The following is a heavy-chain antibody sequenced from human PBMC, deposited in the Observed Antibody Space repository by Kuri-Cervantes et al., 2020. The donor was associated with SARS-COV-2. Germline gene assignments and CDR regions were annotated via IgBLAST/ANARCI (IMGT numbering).Heavy chain of an antibody. Sequence: SETLSLTCAVSGVPVTGGTYSWAWIRQPAGKGLEWIGHLDTSGSTTYYPSLRGRVTISLDPSNNQVSLSLTSTTAADTAVYYCARGNKVATSEYYHYMDVWGKGTTVTVSS. CDR2: LDTSGST. J-gene: IGHJ6*03. CDR3: ARGNKVATSEYYHYMDV. D-gene: IGHD1/OR15-1a*01. V-gene: IGHV4-61*09. CDR1: GVPVTGGTYS.